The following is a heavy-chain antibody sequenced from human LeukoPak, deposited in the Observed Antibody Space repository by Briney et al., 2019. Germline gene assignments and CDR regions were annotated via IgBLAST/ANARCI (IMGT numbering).Heavy chain of an antibody. D-gene: IGHD3-10*01. CDR3: ARDWGSGNSYYFDY. CDR2: IWYDGSNK. V-gene: IGHV3-33*01. CDR1: GFXFSSYG. Sequence: GGSLRLSCAASGFXFSSYGIHWVRQAPGKGREWVADIWYDGSNKYYEDSVKGRFTISRDNSKNTLYLQMNSLRAEDTAVYYCARDWGSGNSYYFDYWGQGTLVTVSS. J-gene: IGHJ4*02.